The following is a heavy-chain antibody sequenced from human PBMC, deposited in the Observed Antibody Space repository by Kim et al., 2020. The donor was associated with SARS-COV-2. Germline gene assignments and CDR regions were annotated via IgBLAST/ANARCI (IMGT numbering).Heavy chain of an antibody. V-gene: IGHV3-64*01. CDR3: ARDRVEAVAGTLIPYYYYDMDV. CDR2: ISSNGGST. Sequence: GGSLRLSCAASGFTFSSYAMHWVRQAPGKGLEYVSAISSNGGSTYYANSVKGRFTISRDNSKNTLYLQMGSLRAEDMAVYYCARDRVEAVAGTLIPYYYYDMDVWGKGTTVTVSS. D-gene: IGHD6-19*01. CDR1: GFTFSSYA. J-gene: IGHJ6*03.